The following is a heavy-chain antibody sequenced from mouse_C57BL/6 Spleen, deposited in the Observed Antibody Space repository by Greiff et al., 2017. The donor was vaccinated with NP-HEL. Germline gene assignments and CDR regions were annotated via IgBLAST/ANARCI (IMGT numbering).Heavy chain of an antibody. CDR2: IHPSDSDT. CDR3: AITPYDGRDWYFDV. CDR1: GYTFTRYW. D-gene: IGHD1-1*01. Sequence: QVQLQQPGAELVKPGASVKVSCKASGYTFTRYWMHWVKQRPGQGLEWIGRIHPSDSDTNYNQKFKGKATLTVDKSSSTAYMQLSSLTSEDSAVYYGAITPYDGRDWYFDVWGTGTTVTVSS. J-gene: IGHJ1*03. V-gene: IGHV1-74*01.